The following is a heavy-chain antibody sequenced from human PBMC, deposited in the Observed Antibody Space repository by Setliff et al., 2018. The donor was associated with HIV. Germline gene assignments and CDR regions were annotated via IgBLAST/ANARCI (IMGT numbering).Heavy chain of an antibody. Sequence: SVKVSCKASGGTFTNSAIGWVRQAPGQGLEWMGAIVPILGIANSADKFQDRVTITRDESTSTAYMELSSLRSEDTAVYYCARIPTGGAFDIWGQGTVVTV. D-gene: IGHD7-27*01. CDR2: IVPILGIA. CDR1: GGTFTNSA. J-gene: IGHJ3*02. CDR3: ARIPTGGAFDI. V-gene: IGHV1-69*10.